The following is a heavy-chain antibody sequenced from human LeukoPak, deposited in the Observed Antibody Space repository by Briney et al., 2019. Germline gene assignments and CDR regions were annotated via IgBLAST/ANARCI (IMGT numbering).Heavy chain of an antibody. Sequence: GQSLTLSSAPSAFSFSNHYVDWVRPAAGEGREWVAPTRNKPNSYSTEYAASVKGRFTISRDVSKNSPYLQMSSLETEDTAVYYCARAQYCTTTTCDKTWDDWGQGTLVTVYS. D-gene: IGHD2-8*01. CDR2: TRNKPNSYST. CDR3: ARAQYCTTTTCDKTWDD. J-gene: IGHJ4*02. CDR1: AFSFSNHY. V-gene: IGHV3-72*01.